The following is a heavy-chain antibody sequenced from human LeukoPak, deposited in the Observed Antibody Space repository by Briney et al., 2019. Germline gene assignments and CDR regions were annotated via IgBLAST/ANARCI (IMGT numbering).Heavy chain of an antibody. CDR1: GASFSDYY. Sequence: PSETLSLTCAVYGASFSDYYWSWIRQPPGKGLEWIGEINHSGSTNYNPSLKSRVTISIDTSKNQFSLKLSSVTAADTAVYYCARNGRSSSSPPWDYWGQGTLVTVSS. V-gene: IGHV4-34*01. CDR2: INHSGST. CDR3: ARNGRSSSSPPWDY. D-gene: IGHD6-13*01. J-gene: IGHJ4*02.